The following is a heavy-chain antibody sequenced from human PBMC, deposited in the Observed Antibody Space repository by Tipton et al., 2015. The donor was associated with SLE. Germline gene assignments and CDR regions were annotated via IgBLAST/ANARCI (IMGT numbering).Heavy chain of an antibody. V-gene: IGHV3-23*03. CDR1: GFSLRNYA. CDR3: VRDPAGCSGGSCNSGGWFDS. CDR2: IYSIGRT. D-gene: IGHD2-15*01. Sequence: SLRLSCAASGFSLRNYAMSWVRQAPGKGLEWVSVIYSIGRTSYTDSAKDRFTISRDNSKNTLYVQMSNLRVEDTAVYYCVRDPAGCSGGSCNSGGWFDSWGQGSLVTVSS. J-gene: IGHJ5*01.